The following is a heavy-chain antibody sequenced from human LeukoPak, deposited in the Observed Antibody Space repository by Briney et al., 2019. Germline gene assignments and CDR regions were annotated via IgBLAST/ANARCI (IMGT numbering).Heavy chain of an antibody. CDR2: IRQDGDTK. CDR3: AKSMAGYCDSTIDY. V-gene: IGHV3-7*03. Sequence: GGSLRLSCAASGFPFNAYWMTWVRQAPGKGLEWVANIRQDGDTKYYVDSVKGRFTISRDNAMNSLYLQMNSLRAEDTAIYYCAKSMAGYCDSTIDYWGQGTLVTVSS. CDR1: GFPFNAYW. J-gene: IGHJ4*02. D-gene: IGHD2-2*01.